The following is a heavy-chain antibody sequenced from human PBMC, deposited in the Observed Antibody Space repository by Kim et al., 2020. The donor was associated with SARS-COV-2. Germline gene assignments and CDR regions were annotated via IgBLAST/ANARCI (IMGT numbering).Heavy chain of an antibody. CDR2: IYANGST. D-gene: IGHD2-15*01. CDR3: ARQGYWSVLDY. Sequence: GGSLRLSCAASGFTVSTNYITWVRQAPGRGLEWVSVIYANGSTYYADSVKGRFSISRDSSKNMVYLQMDSLRAEDTAVYFCARQGYWSVLDYWGQGTLVT. CDR1: GFTVSTNY. V-gene: IGHV3-53*01. J-gene: IGHJ4*02.